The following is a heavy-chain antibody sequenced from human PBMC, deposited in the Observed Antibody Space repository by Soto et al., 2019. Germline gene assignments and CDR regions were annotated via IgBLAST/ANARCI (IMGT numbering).Heavy chain of an antibody. V-gene: IGHV4-30-2*01. Sequence: PSETLSLTCAVSGGSISSGGYSWSWIRQPPGKGLEWIGYIYHSGSTYYNPSLKSRVTISVDRSKNQFSLKLISVTAADTAVYYCARARDGYTAEYYFDYWGQGTLVTVSS. CDR1: GGSISSGGYS. D-gene: IGHD5-12*01. J-gene: IGHJ4*02. CDR2: IYHSGST. CDR3: ARARDGYTAEYYFDY.